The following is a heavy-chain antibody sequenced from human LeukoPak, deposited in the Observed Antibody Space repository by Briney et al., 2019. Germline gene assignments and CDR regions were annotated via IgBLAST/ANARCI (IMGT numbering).Heavy chain of an antibody. CDR1: GGSISSYY. CDR2: SYYSGST. J-gene: IGHJ5*02. CDR3: ARGRSRYCSSTSCYRNWFDP. V-gene: IGHV4-59*12. Sequence: SETLSLTCTVSGGSISSYYWSWIRQPPGKGLEWIGYSYYSGSTNYNPSLKSRVTISLDTSKNQFSLKLSSVTAADTAVYYCARGRSRYCSSTSCYRNWFDPWGQGTLVTVSS. D-gene: IGHD2-2*01.